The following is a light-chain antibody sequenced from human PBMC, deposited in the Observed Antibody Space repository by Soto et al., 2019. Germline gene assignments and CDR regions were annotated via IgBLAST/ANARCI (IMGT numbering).Light chain of an antibody. CDR2: DAS. V-gene: IGKV3-11*01. Sequence: EIVLTQSPVTLSLSPGESATLSCRTSQSVRSYLAWYQQKPGQAPRLLMYDASNRATGIPARFRGSGSGTDFTLTISILEPEDFAVYYCQQRSDWPLTFGGGTKVEIK. CDR3: QQRSDWPLT. CDR1: QSVRSY. J-gene: IGKJ4*01.